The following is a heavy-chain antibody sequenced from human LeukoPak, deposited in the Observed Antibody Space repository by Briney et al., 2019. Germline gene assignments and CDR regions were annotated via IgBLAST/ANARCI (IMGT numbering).Heavy chain of an antibody. Sequence: AASVKVSCKTSGYIFGHNGISWVRQAPGQGPEWMGWISAYYGDTKYAQKFQGRVTMTRDTSTSTVYMELRSLRSDDTAVYYCARDAAHRDGYNFWDYWGQGTLVTVSS. CDR2: ISAYYGDT. V-gene: IGHV1-18*01. J-gene: IGHJ4*02. CDR3: ARDAAHRDGYNFWDY. CDR1: GYIFGHNG. D-gene: IGHD5-24*01.